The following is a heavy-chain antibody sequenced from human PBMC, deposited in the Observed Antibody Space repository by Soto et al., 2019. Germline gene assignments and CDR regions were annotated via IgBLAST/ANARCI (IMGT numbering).Heavy chain of an antibody. CDR2: INPNSGGT. CDR3: ARGKYCTKGVCYTAYYYYGMDV. D-gene: IGHD2-8*01. J-gene: IGHJ6*02. CDR1: GYTFTGYY. V-gene: IGHV1-2*02. Sequence: ASVKVSCKASGYTFTGYYMHWVRQAPGQGLEWMGWINPNSGGTNYAQKFQGRVTMTRDTSISTAYMELSRLRSDDTAVYYCARGKYCTKGVCYTAYYYYGMDVWGQGTTVTVFS.